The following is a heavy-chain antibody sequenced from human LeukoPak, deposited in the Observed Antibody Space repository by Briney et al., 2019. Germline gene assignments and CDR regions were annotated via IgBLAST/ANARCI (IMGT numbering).Heavy chain of an antibody. D-gene: IGHD2-15*01. CDR2: ISSSSSYI. Sequence: PGGSLRLSCAASGFTFSSHSMNWVRQAPGKGLEWVSSISSSSSYIYYADSVKGRFTISRDNAKNSLYLQMNSLRVDDTAVYYCARDGCTGSSCHLSILYCMDVWGQGTTVTVSS. J-gene: IGHJ6*02. CDR3: ARDGCTGSSCHLSILYCMDV. V-gene: IGHV3-21*01. CDR1: GFTFSSHS.